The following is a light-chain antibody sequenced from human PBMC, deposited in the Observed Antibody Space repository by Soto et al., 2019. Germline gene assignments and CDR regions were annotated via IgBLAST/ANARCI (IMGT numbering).Light chain of an antibody. V-gene: IGKV1-39*01. CDR2: AAS. CDR3: QQSYSTLWT. CDR1: QSISSY. J-gene: IGKJ1*01. Sequence: DIQMTQSPSSLSASVRDRVTITCRASQSISSYLNWYQQKPGKAPKLLIYAASSLQSGVPSRFSGSGSGTDFTLTSSSLQPEDFVTYYCQQSYSTLWTFGQGTKVDIK.